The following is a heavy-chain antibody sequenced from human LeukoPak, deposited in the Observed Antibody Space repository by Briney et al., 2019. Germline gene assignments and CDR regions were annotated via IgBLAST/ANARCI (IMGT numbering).Heavy chain of an antibody. CDR2: IKSKSDGGTP. J-gene: IGHJ4*02. CDR3: TTGPFDY. CDR1: GFSFSDAW. V-gene: IGHV3-15*07. Sequence: GGSLRLSCAASGFSFSDAWMNWVRQAPGKGLEWVGHIKSKSDGGTPAHAAPVKGRFTISRDDSKNTLYLQMNSLKTEDTAMYFCTTGPFDYWGQGALVTVSS.